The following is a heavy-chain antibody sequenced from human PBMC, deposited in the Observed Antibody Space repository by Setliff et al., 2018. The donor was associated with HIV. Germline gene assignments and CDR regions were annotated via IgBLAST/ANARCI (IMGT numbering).Heavy chain of an antibody. CDR1: GYTFTSYA. D-gene: IGHD6-6*01. J-gene: IGHJ4*02. V-gene: IGHV1-3*01. Sequence: WASVKVSCKPSGYTFTSYAMHWVRQAPGQRLEWMGWINAGNGNTKYSQKLQGRVTMTTDTSTSTAYMELRSLRSDDTAVYYCARDNVQQLGGYWGQGALVTVSS. CDR2: INAGNGNT. CDR3: ARDNVQQLGGY.